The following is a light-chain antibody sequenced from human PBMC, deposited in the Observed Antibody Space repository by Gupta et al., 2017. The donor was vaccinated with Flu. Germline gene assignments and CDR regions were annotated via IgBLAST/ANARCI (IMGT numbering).Light chain of an antibody. CDR1: QSVSSTY. J-gene: IGKJ5*01. V-gene: IGKV3-20*01. CDR3: QQYGTSPPIT. CDR2: GAS. Sequence: EIVLTQSPGPLSLSPGERATLSCRASQSVSSTYLAWYQQKPGQAPRLLIYGASSRATGIPDRFSGTGSGTDFTLTISRLEPEDFAVYYCQQYGTSPPITFGQGTRLE.